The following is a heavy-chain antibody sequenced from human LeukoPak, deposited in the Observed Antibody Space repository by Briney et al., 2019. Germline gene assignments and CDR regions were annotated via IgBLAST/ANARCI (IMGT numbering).Heavy chain of an antibody. J-gene: IGHJ3*02. CDR2: IYHSGST. D-gene: IGHD1-26*01. CDR3: ARDPDFNSGSYWGAFDI. Sequence: SETLSLTCTVSGYSISSGYYWGWIRQPPGKGLEWIGSIYHSGSTYYNPSLKSRVTISVDTSKDQFSLKLSSVTAADTAVYYCARDPDFNSGSYWGAFDIWGQGTMVTVSS. V-gene: IGHV4-38-2*02. CDR1: GYSISSGYY.